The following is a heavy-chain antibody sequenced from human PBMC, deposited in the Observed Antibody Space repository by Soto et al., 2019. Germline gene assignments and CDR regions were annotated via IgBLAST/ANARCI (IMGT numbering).Heavy chain of an antibody. J-gene: IGHJ4*02. CDR2: MSYDGSDT. Sequence: QVQLVESGGGVVQPGRSLRLSCGGSGFIFSNNGMHWVRQTPGKGLEWVAFMSYDGSDTFYADSVQGRFTISRDNSKNTLLLHMSTLRAEDKAMYYCTIVRVADSALDHWGQGTLVTVSS. D-gene: IGHD3-10*02. V-gene: IGHV3-30*03. CDR1: GFIFSNNG. CDR3: TIVRVADSALDH.